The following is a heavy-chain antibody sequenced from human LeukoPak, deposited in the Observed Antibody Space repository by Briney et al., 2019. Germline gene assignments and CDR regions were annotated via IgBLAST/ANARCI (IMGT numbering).Heavy chain of an antibody. J-gene: IGHJ4*02. D-gene: IGHD1-7*01. Sequence: GGSLRLSCAASGFTFSSYAMHWVRQAPGKGLEWVAVISYDGSNKYYADSVKGRFTISRDNSKNTLYLQMNSLRAEDTAVYYWARRRITGTGGFDYWGQGTLVTVSS. V-gene: IGHV3-30-3*01. CDR2: ISYDGSNK. CDR3: ARRRITGTGGFDY. CDR1: GFTFSSYA.